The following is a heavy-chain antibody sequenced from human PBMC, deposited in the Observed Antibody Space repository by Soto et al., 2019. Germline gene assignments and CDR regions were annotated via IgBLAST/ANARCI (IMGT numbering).Heavy chain of an antibody. V-gene: IGHV3-23*01. D-gene: IGHD5-18*01. CDR2: ISGSGGST. CDR1: GFAFSSYA. CDR3: AKVRGYSYGSPDY. Sequence: EVQLLESGGGLVQPGGSLRLSCAACGFAFSSYAMSWIRQAPGKGLEWVSGISGSGGSTYYADSVKGRFTISRDNSKNTLYLQMNSLRAEDTAVYYCAKVRGYSYGSPDYWGQGTLVTVSS. J-gene: IGHJ4*02.